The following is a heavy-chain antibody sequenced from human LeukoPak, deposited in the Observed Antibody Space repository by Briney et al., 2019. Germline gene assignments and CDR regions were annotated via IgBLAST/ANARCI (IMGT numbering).Heavy chain of an antibody. V-gene: IGHV6-1*01. Sequence: SQTLSLTCAISGDSVSSNSAAWNWIRQSPSTGLEWLGRTYYRSKWYNDYAVSVKSRITIHPDTSKNQFSLQLNSVTPEDTAVYYCARDRMANYYDSSGYYFPSYGMDVWGQGTTVTVSS. CDR2: TYYRSKWYN. J-gene: IGHJ6*02. CDR3: ARDRMANYYDSSGYYFPSYGMDV. D-gene: IGHD3-22*01. CDR1: GDSVSSNSAA.